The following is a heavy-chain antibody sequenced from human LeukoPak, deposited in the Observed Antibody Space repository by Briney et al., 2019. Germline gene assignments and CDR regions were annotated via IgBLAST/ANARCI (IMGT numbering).Heavy chain of an antibody. CDR2: ISSSGSSI. Sequence: GGSLRLSCSASGFSFSNNAMHWVRQAPGKGPEWISYISSSGSSIYYADSVKGRFTISRDNAKNSLFLQMNSLRVEDTAVYYCARDAHEGGGQYYSNWFDPWGQGTLVTVSS. D-gene: IGHD2/OR15-2a*01. CDR3: ARDAHEGGGQYYSNWFDP. J-gene: IGHJ5*02. CDR1: GFSFSNNA. V-gene: IGHV3-48*03.